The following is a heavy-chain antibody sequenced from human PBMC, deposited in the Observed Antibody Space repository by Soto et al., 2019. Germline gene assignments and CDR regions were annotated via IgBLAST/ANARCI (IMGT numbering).Heavy chain of an antibody. CDR1: GGSISSSSYY. Sequence: SETLSLTCTVSGGSISSSSYYWGWIRQPPGKGLEWIGSIYYSGSTYYNPSLKSRVTISVDTSKNQFSLKLSSVTAADTAVYYCARGYRLPRGRSTHFDYWGQGTLVTVSS. J-gene: IGHJ4*02. CDR3: ARGYRLPRGRSTHFDY. D-gene: IGHD2-15*01. V-gene: IGHV4-39*01. CDR2: IYYSGST.